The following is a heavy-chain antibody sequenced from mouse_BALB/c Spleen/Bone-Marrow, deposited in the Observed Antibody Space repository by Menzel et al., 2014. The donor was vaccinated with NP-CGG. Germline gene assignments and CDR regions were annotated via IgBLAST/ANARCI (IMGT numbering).Heavy chain of an antibody. CDR2: IWGDGST. J-gene: IGHJ4*01. V-gene: IGHV2-6-7*01. CDR1: GFSLTGYG. CDR3: ARDRYDGAMDY. D-gene: IGHD2-14*01. Sequence: QVQLKHSGPGLVAPSQSLSITCTVSGFSLTGYGVNWVRQPPGKGLEWLGMIWGDGSTDYNSALKSRLSISKDNSKSQVFLKMNSLQADDTARYYCARDRYDGAMDYWGQGTSVTVSS.